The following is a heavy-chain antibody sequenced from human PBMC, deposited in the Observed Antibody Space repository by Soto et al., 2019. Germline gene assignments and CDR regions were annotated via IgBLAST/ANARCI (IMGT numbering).Heavy chain of an antibody. CDR1: GYSFTTYP. D-gene: IGHD5-18*01. CDR2: INTGNGDT. CDR3: AREQLWTYFDC. J-gene: IGHJ4*02. V-gene: IGHV1-3*05. Sequence: QVQLVQSGAEEKKPGASVKASCKASGYSFTTYPMHWVRQAPGQRLEWMGWINTGNGDTKYSQKFQGRVTITRDTAASIVYMELSSLRSEDTAVYYCAREQLWTYFDCWGQGTLVTVSS.